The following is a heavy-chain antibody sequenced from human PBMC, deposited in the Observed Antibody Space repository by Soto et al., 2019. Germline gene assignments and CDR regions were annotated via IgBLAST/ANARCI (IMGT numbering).Heavy chain of an antibody. J-gene: IGHJ4*02. CDR1: GYTFTSYG. Sequence: QVQLVQSGAEVKKPGASVKVSCKASGYTFTSYGISWVRQAPGQGLDWMGWISAYNGNTNYARKLQGRVTMTTDTSARPAYMAVRSMGSDDTAVYYYARDSHTVDYWGQGTLVTVSS. CDR2: ISAYNGNT. V-gene: IGHV1-18*01. CDR3: ARDSHTVDY.